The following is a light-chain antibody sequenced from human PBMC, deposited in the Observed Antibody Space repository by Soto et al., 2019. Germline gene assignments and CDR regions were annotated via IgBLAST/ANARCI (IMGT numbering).Light chain of an antibody. CDR2: HAS. V-gene: IGKV1-33*01. CDR3: QQYYGIPPLT. CDR1: QNITNN. Sequence: DIQMTQSPSSLHAYIGDLFTIHCQASQNITNNLSWYQQKPGKAPNLLIYHASKLAKGVTSRFSGSGSGTDFSFIITSLQREDLATYYCQQYYGIPPLTFGQGTRLDIK. J-gene: IGKJ5*01.